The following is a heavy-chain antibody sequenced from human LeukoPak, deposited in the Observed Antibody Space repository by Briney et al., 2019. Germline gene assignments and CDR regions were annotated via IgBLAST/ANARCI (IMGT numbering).Heavy chain of an antibody. J-gene: IGHJ4*02. CDR2: IYHSGST. CDR1: GYSISSGYY. V-gene: IGHV4-38-2*02. CDR3: ARDPSIVVVPAAIDY. D-gene: IGHD2-2*01. Sequence: PSETLSLTCTVSGYSISSGYYWGWIRQPPGKGLEWIGSIYHSGSTYYNPSLKSRVTISVDTPKNQFSLKLSSVTAADTAVYYCARDPSIVVVPAAIDYWGQGTLVTVSS.